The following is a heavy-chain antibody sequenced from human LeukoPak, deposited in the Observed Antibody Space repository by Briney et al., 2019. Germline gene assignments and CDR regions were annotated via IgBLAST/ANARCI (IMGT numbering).Heavy chain of an antibody. V-gene: IGHV3-74*01. Sequence: PGGSLRLSCAASGFTFSNYWMHWVRQAPGKGLVWVSRINSDGSTTTYADSVKGRFTISRDNAKNRLYLQMNSLRAEDTAVYYCARARGVPSWLDPWGQGTLVTVSS. D-gene: IGHD3-10*01. CDR1: GFTFSNYW. J-gene: IGHJ5*02. CDR3: ARARGVPSWLDP. CDR2: INSDGSTT.